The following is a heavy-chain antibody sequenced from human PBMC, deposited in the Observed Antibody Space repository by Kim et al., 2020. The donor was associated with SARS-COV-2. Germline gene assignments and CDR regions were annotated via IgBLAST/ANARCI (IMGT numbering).Heavy chain of an antibody. CDR2: ISYDGSNK. CDR1: GFTFSSYA. V-gene: IGHV3-30*04. J-gene: IGHJ4*02. D-gene: IGHD3-10*01. Sequence: GGSLRLSCAASGFTFSSYAMHWVRQAPGKGLEWVAVISYDGSNKYYADSVKGRFTISRDNSKNTLYLQMNSLRAEDTAVYYCARGSEVLLWFGEFNFDYWGQGTLVTVSS. CDR3: ARGSEVLLWFGEFNFDY.